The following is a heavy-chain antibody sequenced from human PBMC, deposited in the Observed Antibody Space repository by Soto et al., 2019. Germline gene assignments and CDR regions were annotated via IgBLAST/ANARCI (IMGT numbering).Heavy chain of an antibody. CDR3: ARSSTSANYFDY. J-gene: IGHJ4*02. CDR2: IYYSGST. V-gene: IGHV4-31*03. Sequence: QVQLQESGPGLVKPSQTLSLTCTVSGGSISSGGYYWSWIRQHPGKGLEWIGYIYYSGSTYYNPALKSRVTISVDTSKNQFSLKLSSVTAADTAVYYCARSSTSANYFDYWGQGTLVTVSS. D-gene: IGHD2-2*01. CDR1: GGSISSGGYY.